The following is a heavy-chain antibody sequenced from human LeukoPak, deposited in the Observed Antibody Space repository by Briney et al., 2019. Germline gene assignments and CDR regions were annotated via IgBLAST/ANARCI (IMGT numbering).Heavy chain of an antibody. J-gene: IGHJ6*02. CDR1: GGSVSSGSYY. Sequence: SETLSLTCTVSGGSVSSGSYYWSWIRQPPGKGLEWIGYIYYSGSTNYNPSLKSRVTISVDTSKNQFSLKLSSVTAADTAVYYCARDHRIKGYCSSTSCQPYYYYGMDVWGQGTTVTVSS. CDR2: IYYSGST. D-gene: IGHD2-2*01. CDR3: ARDHRIKGYCSSTSCQPYYYYGMDV. V-gene: IGHV4-61*01.